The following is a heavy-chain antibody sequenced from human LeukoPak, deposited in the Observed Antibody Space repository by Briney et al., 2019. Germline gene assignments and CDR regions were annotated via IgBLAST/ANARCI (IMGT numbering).Heavy chain of an antibody. CDR2: IPYDGGDK. CDR3: AKDLHVSYYYGMDV. V-gene: IGHV3-30*18. CDR1: GFTFSTYG. J-gene: IGHJ6*02. Sequence: PGGSLRLSCAASGFTFSTYGMHWVRQAPGKGLEWVAVIPYDGGDKYYADSVKGRFTISRDNSRKTLYLQMNSLRAEDTAVYYCAKDLHVSYYYGMDVWGQGTRSPSP.